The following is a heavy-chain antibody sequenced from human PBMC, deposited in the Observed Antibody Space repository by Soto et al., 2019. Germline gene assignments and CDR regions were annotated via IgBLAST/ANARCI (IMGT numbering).Heavy chain of an antibody. D-gene: IGHD3-22*01. CDR2: ISPKSGGT. V-gene: IGHV1-2*02. CDR1: GYTFSDYY. CDR3: TRNAFYYNSSGYHDGFDI. J-gene: IGHJ3*02. Sequence: QVQLVQSGAEVQKPGASVKVCCKASGYTFSDYYVHWVRQAPGQGLEWMGWISPKSGGTNYAQKFQGRVTMTRDTSIFTAYMELSRLRSDDTAVYYCTRNAFYYNSSGYHDGFDIWGHGTLVTVSS.